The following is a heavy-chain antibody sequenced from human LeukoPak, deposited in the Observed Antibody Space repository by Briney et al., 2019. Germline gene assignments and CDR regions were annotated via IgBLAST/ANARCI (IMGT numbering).Heavy chain of an antibody. CDR3: ARDAGYGYDRFDY. D-gene: IGHD5-18*01. CDR2: IKEDGSDK. J-gene: IGHJ4*02. Sequence: GGSLRLSCAASGFIFSSYWMAWVRQAPGKGLDWVANIKEDGSDKNYVESLKGRFTISRDNAKNSLYLQMDSLRAEDTAAYYCARDAGYGYDRFDYWGQGTQVTVSS. V-gene: IGHV3-7*01. CDR1: GFIFSSYW.